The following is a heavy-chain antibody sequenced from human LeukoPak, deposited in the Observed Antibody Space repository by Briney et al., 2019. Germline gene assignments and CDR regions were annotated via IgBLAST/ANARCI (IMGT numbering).Heavy chain of an antibody. CDR2: IIPILGIA. Sequence: SVKVSCKASGGTFSSYAISWVRQAPGQGLEWMGRIIPILGIANYAQKFQGRVTITADKSTSTAYMELSSLRSEDTAVYYCARDMTPSDGMDVWGQGTTVTVSS. J-gene: IGHJ6*02. D-gene: IGHD3-16*01. CDR1: GGTFSSYA. CDR3: ARDMTPSDGMDV. V-gene: IGHV1-69*04.